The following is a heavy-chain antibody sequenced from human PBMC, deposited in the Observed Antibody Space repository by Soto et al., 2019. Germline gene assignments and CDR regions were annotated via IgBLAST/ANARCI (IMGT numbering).Heavy chain of an antibody. D-gene: IGHD3-3*01. Sequence: SETLSLTCTVSGGSISSYYWSWIRQPPGKGLEWIGYIYYSGSTNYNPSLKSRVTISVDTSKNQFSLKLSSVTAADTAVYYCAGKGYYDFWSGPTPIGYYYMDVWGKGTTVTVSS. CDR3: AGKGYYDFWSGPTPIGYYYMDV. CDR2: IYYSGST. CDR1: GGSISSYY. J-gene: IGHJ6*03. V-gene: IGHV4-59*01.